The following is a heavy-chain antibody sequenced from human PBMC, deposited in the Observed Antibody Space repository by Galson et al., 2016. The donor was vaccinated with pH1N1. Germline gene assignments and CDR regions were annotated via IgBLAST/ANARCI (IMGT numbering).Heavy chain of an antibody. CDR3: AKYKGAVAGTLRLLDY. V-gene: IGHV3-23*05. J-gene: IGHJ4*02. Sequence: SLRLSCAVSGFTFKNYAMSWVRQAPGKGPEWVSGIGNSGTSTYYADSVKGRFTISRDNSKNTVSLQMNSLRAEDTAVYYCAKYKGAVAGTLRLLDYWGQGTLVTVSS. CDR2: IGNSGTST. CDR1: GFTFKNYA. D-gene: IGHD6-19*01.